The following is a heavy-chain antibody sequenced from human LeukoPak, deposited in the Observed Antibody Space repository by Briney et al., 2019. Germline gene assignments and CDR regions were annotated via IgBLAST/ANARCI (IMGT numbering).Heavy chain of an antibody. Sequence: GESLKISCKGSGYSFTSYWIGWVRQMPGKGLEWMGIIYPGDSDTRCSPSFQGQVTISADKSISTAYLQWSSLKASDTAMYYCARHGNYKDYYYYGMDVWGQGTTVTVSS. CDR3: ARHGNYKDYYYYGMDV. CDR1: GYSFTSYW. D-gene: IGHD5-24*01. V-gene: IGHV5-51*01. J-gene: IGHJ6*02. CDR2: IYPGDSDT.